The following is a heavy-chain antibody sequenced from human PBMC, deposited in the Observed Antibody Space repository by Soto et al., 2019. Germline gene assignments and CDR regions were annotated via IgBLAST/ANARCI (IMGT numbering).Heavy chain of an antibody. V-gene: IGHV4-39*01. J-gene: IGHJ4*02. CDR2: IYYSGST. Sequence: SETLSLTCTVSGGSISSSSYCWGWIRQPPGKGLEWIGSIYYSGSTYYNPSLKSRITISVDTSKNQFSLKLSSVTAADTAVYYCARHVLTAYIVYYFDYWGQGTLVTVSS. CDR1: GGSISSSSYC. D-gene: IGHD3-16*01. CDR3: ARHVLTAYIVYYFDY.